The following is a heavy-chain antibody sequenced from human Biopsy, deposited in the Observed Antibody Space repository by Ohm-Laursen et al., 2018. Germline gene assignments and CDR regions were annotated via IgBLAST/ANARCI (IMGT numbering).Heavy chain of an antibody. V-gene: IGHV1-2*02. J-gene: IGHJ2*01. CDR1: GYTFTAFS. CDR2: INPKSGDT. CDR3: ARGRRHCSGTCSRWYFDL. Sequence: SVKVSCKPSGYTFTAFSVHRLRQAPGQGLEWMGWINPKSGDTDYPQNFQGRVSMTRDTSISTAYMDLSRLRSDDTAVYYCARGRRHCSGTCSRWYFDLWGRGTLVTVSS. D-gene: IGHD2-2*01.